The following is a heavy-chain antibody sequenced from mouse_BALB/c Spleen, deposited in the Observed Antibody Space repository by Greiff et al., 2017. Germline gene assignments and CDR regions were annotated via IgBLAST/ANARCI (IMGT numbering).Heavy chain of an antibody. D-gene: IGHD3-1*01. CDR1: GFTFSSFG. CDR2: ISSGSSTI. Sequence: EVQLVESGGGLVQPGGSRKLSCAASGFTFSSFGMHWVRQAPEKGLEWVAYISSGSSTIYYADTVKGRFTIPRVNPKNTLFLQMTSLRSEDTAMYYCARSGVYAMDYWGQGTAVTVSS. J-gene: IGHJ4*01. CDR3: ARSGVYAMDY. V-gene: IGHV5-17*02.